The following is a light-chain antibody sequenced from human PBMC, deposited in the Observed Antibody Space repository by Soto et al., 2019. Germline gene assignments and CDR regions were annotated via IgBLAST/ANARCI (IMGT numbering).Light chain of an antibody. V-gene: IGKV3-20*01. CDR3: QQYGSSPLTYT. J-gene: IGKJ2*01. CDR1: QSASSNY. CDR2: SAS. Sequence: EIVLTQSPGTLSLSPGERATLSSRASQSASSNYLAWYQQKPGQAPRLLIYSASSRATGIPDRFSGSGSGTDFTLTISRLEPEDFAVYYCQQYGSSPLTYTFGQGTKLEIK.